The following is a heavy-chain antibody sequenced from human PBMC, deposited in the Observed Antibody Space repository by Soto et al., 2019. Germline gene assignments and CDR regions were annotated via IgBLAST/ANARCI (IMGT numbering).Heavy chain of an antibody. Sequence: SETLSLTCTVSGGSISSSSYYWGWIRQPPGKGLEWIRTINYSGSTYYNPSLKSRVTISVDTSKNQFSLKLSSVSAADTAVYYCARRLSGGFVDNWGQGTLVTVSS. CDR3: ARRLSGGFVDN. CDR1: GGSISSSSYY. V-gene: IGHV4-39*01. J-gene: IGHJ4*02. D-gene: IGHD3-10*01. CDR2: INYSGST.